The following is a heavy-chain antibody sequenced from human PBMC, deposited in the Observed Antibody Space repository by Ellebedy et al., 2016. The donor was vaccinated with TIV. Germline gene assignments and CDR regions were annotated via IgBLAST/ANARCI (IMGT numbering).Heavy chain of an antibody. D-gene: IGHD6-19*01. J-gene: IGHJ4*02. Sequence: GGSLRLXCAASGFTFDSYAMNWVRQAPGKGLEWVASISTGSVYIYYADSVKGRFTVSRDNAKNSLFLQTNNLRAEDTAIYYCARDDTDRSGWTGLDNWGQGTLVTVSS. CDR2: ISTGSVYI. CDR1: GFTFDSYA. V-gene: IGHV3-21*01. CDR3: ARDDTDRSGWTGLDN.